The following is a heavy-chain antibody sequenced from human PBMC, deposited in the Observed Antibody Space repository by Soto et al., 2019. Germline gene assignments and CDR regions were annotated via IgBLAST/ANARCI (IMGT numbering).Heavy chain of an antibody. V-gene: IGHV4-30-4*01. Sequence: PSETLSLTCAVSGGSIGSGDYSWTWIRQPPGKGLEWIGYIYDSGSTYYNPSLRSRVSVSVDTSKNQFSLKVSSVTAADTAVYYCARLTIFGAVRHYYYDMDVWGQGTTVTVSS. CDR2: IYDSGST. CDR1: GGSIGSGDYS. CDR3: ARLTIFGAVRHYYYDMDV. D-gene: IGHD3-3*01. J-gene: IGHJ6*02.